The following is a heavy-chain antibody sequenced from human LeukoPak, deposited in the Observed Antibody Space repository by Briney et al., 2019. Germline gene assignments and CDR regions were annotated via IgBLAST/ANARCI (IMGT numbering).Heavy chain of an antibody. CDR1: GFTFSSYE. Sequence: GGSLRLSCAASGFTFSSYEINWVRQAPRKWLEWVSYISSSGSTIYYADSVKGRFTISRDNAKNSLYLQMNSLIAEDTAVYYCARAPVPAAMGYYYYYYYMDVWGKGTTVTDSS. V-gene: IGHV3-48*03. CDR2: ISSSGSTI. J-gene: IGHJ6*03. CDR3: ARAPVPAAMGYYYYYYYMDV. D-gene: IGHD2-2*01.